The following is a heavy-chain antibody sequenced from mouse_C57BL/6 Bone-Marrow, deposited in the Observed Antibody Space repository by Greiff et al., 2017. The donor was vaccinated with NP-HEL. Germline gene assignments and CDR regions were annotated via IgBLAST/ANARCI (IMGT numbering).Heavy chain of an antibody. CDR2: IYPGNSDT. D-gene: IGHD2-5*01. CDR1: GYTFTSYW. Sequence: EVQLQQSGTVLARPGASVKMSCKTSGYTFTSYWMHWVKQRPGQGLEWIGAIYPGNSDTSYNQKFKGKAKLTAVTSASTAYMELSSLTNEDAAVYYCTRALLWYSNYTAWFAYWGQGTLVTVSA. V-gene: IGHV1-5*01. J-gene: IGHJ3*01. CDR3: TRALLWYSNYTAWFAY.